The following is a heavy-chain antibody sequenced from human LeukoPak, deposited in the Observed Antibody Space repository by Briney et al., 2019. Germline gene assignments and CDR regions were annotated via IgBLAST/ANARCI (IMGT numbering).Heavy chain of an antibody. CDR3: ARDVGGSLDY. CDR1: GFTFSTYW. D-gene: IGHD1-26*01. CDR2: IKEDESAK. J-gene: IGHJ4*02. V-gene: IGHV3-7*01. Sequence: GGSLRLSCTASGFTFSTYWMAWVRQAPGKGLEWVANIKEDESAKHQADSVKGRFTIFRDNAQNSVYLQMSSLRGEETAVYYCARDVGGSLDYWGQGTLVTVSS.